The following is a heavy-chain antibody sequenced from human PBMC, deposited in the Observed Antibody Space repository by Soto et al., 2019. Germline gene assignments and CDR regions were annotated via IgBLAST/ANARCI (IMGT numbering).Heavy chain of an antibody. CDR1: GDTLTFYS. CDR3: ASSYGSGYLAFDY. J-gene: IGHJ4*02. Sequence: QVQLVQSGAEVKKPGSSVRVSCKASGDTLTFYSINWVRQAPGLGLEWMGRINPILSMSNYAQRFQGRVTMTADKSTSTAYMELSSLRSEDTAMYYCASSYGSGYLAFDYWGQGALVTVSS. V-gene: IGHV1-69*02. D-gene: IGHD3-10*01. CDR2: INPILSMS.